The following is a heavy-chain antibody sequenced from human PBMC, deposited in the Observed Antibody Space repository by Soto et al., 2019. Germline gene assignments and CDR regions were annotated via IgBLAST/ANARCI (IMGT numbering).Heavy chain of an antibody. J-gene: IGHJ4*02. Sequence: GGSLRLSCAASGFTFSSYSMSWVRQAPGKGLEWVSGFRTSGDGGTTYYADSVKGRFTISRDNSKNMLFLQMNSLRAEDTAIYYCAKKVNSGPGSQYFDYWDQGTLVTV. D-gene: IGHD3-10*01. V-gene: IGHV3-23*01. CDR1: GFTFSSYS. CDR2: FRTSGDGGTT. CDR3: AKKVNSGPGSQYFDY.